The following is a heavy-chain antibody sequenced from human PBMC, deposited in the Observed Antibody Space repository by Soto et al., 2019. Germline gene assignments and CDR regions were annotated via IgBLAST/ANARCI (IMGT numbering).Heavy chain of an antibody. CDR3: ARDYGMDIVATPNGPNWFDP. Sequence: GASVKVSFKASGGGNLRDYRTTWVRRAPGQGLEWMGGIIPKLGSANYAQNFQGRVTMTTDTSTITAYMELRSLRSDDTAVYYCARDYGMDIVATPNGPNWFDPWGQGTLVTVSS. D-gene: IGHD5-12*01. J-gene: IGHJ5*02. V-gene: IGHV1-69*10. CDR1: GGGNLRDYR. CDR2: IIPKLGSA.